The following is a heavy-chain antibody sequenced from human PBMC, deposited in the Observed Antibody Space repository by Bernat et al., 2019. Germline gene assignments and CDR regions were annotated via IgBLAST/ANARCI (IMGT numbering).Heavy chain of an antibody. Sequence: EVQLVESGGGLVQPGGSLRLSCAASGFTFSTYWMTWVRQAPGKGLEWVGNIKQDGSETNYVDSVTGRFTISRDNAENSLYLQMNSLRAEDTAVYYCARLGSSWSFDYWGQGSLVTVSS. V-gene: IGHV3-7*03. D-gene: IGHD6-13*01. CDR2: IKQDGSET. CDR3: ARLGSSWSFDY. J-gene: IGHJ4*02. CDR1: GFTFSTYW.